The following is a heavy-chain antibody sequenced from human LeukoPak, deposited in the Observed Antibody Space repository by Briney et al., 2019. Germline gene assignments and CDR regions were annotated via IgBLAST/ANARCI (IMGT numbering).Heavy chain of an antibody. Sequence: GGSLRLSCAVSGFTFSNYWMNWVRQAPGMGLEWVANIEPDGGEEHYVDSVKGRFTISRDNSKNTLYLQMNSLRAEDTAVYYCAKRKGAGRFDYWGQGTLVTVSS. V-gene: IGHV3-7*03. D-gene: IGHD1-26*01. CDR3: AKRKGAGRFDY. CDR2: IEPDGGEE. CDR1: GFTFSNYW. J-gene: IGHJ4*02.